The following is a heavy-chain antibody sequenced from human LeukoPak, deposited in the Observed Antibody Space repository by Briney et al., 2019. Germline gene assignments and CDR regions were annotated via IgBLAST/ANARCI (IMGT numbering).Heavy chain of an antibody. CDR1: GFSFSKMW. CDR2: IKQDGSEK. Sequence: GGSLRLSCAASGFSFSKMWLSWVRQAPGKGLEWVANIKQDGSEKYYVDSVKGRFTISRDNAKNSVYLQMNSLRAEDTAVYYCARLSEMLRGPEVIYYFEHWGQGTLVTVSS. V-gene: IGHV3-7*01. D-gene: IGHD3-10*01. J-gene: IGHJ4*02. CDR3: ARLSEMLRGPEVIYYFEH.